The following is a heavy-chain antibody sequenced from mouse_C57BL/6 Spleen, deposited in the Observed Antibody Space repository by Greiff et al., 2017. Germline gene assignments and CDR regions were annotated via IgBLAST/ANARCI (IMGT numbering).Heavy chain of an antibody. J-gene: IGHJ3*01. CDR1: GFTFSDYG. CDR2: ISSGSSSI. V-gene: IGHV5-17*01. CDR3: ALGPAWFAY. D-gene: IGHD4-1*01. Sequence: DVMLVESGGGLVKPGGSLKLSCAASGFTFSDYGMHWVRQAPEKGLEWVAYISSGSSSIYYADTVKGRFTISRDNAKNTLFLQMTSLRSEDTAMYYCALGPAWFAYWGQGTLVTVSA.